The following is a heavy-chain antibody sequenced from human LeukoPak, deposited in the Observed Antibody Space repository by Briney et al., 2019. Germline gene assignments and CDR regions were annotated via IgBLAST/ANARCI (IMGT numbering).Heavy chain of an antibody. Sequence: PGGSLRLSCAASGFTFSNYAMNWVRQAPGKGLEWVSSISSSSSYIYYADSVKGRFTISRDNAKNSLYLQMNSLRAEDTAVYYCARDRRRRNYYDSSGYDCWGQGTLVTVSS. CDR2: ISSSSSYI. CDR3: ARDRRRRNYYDSSGYDC. CDR1: GFTFSNYA. D-gene: IGHD3-22*01. J-gene: IGHJ4*02. V-gene: IGHV3-21*01.